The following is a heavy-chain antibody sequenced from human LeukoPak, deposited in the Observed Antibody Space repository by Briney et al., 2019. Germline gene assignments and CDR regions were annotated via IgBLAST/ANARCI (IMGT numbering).Heavy chain of an antibody. J-gene: IGHJ6*03. CDR2: IRNDGGNT. Sequence: GGSLRLSCAASGFTFSSYGMHRVRLAPGKGLEWVAFIRNDGGNTDFTDSVKGRFAISRDNSNNTLSLQMNDLRAEDTAVYYCARILGGYDSYSYGYYYYMDVWGKGTTVTVSS. CDR3: ARILGGYDSYSYGYYYYMDV. V-gene: IGHV3-30*02. CDR1: GFTFSSYG. D-gene: IGHD5-12*01.